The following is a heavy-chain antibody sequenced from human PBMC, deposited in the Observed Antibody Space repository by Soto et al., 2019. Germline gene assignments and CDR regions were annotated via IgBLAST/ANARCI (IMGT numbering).Heavy chain of an antibody. V-gene: IGHV3-23*01. CDR3: AKSPGYCSGTSCYFTLDC. J-gene: IGHJ4*02. Sequence: GGSLRLSCAASGFTFSSYAMSWVRQAPGKGLEWVSGISGSGGSTYYAESVKGRFTITRDNSKNTLYLQMNSLRAEDTAIYYCAKSPGYCSGTSCYFTLDCWGQGTLVTVSS. CDR1: GFTFSSYA. CDR2: ISGSGGST. D-gene: IGHD2-2*01.